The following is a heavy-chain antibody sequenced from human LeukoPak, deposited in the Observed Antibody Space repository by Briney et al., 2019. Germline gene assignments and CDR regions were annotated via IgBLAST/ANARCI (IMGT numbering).Heavy chain of an antibody. CDR3: ARRSGNYYDY. Sequence: SETLSLXCGVYGGSFSGYYWRWIRQPPGKVLEWIGEVHPSGSPYYNPSLKSRVTMSVDTTKNQFSLKMSSVTAADTAVYYCARRSGNYYDYWGQGTLVTVSS. D-gene: IGHD1-26*01. J-gene: IGHJ4*02. CDR1: GGSFSGYY. V-gene: IGHV4-34*01. CDR2: VHPSGSP.